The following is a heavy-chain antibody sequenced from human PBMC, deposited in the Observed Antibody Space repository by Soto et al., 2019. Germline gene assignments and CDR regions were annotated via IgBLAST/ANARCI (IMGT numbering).Heavy chain of an antibody. CDR2: IIPIFGTA. CDR1: GGTFSIYA. CDR3: ARRGITMVRGVMTHYYYYYGRDV. J-gene: IGHJ6*02. D-gene: IGHD3-10*01. V-gene: IGHV1-69*06. Sequence: SVKVSCKASGGTFSIYAISWVRQSPLQWRDGMGGIIPIFGTANYAQKFQGRVTITADKSTSTAYMELSSLRSEDTAVYYCARRGITMVRGVMTHYYYYYGRDVWGHGTTGTGS.